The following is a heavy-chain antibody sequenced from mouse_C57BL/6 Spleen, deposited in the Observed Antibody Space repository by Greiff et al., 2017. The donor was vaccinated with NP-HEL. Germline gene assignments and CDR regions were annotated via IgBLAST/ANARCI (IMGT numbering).Heavy chain of an antibody. Sequence: VQLQQSGAELVMPGASVKLSCKASGYTFTSYWMHWVKQRPGQGLEWIGEIDPSDSYTNYNQKFKGKFTLTVDKSSSTAYMQLSSLTSEDSAVYYCASSPTAQVYYAMDYWGQGTSVTVSS. CDR2: IDPSDSYT. CDR3: ASSPTAQVYYAMDY. CDR1: GYTFTSYW. D-gene: IGHD3-2*02. J-gene: IGHJ4*01. V-gene: IGHV1-69*01.